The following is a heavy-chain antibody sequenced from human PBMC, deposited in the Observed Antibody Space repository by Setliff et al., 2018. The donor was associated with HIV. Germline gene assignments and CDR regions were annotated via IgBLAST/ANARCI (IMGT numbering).Heavy chain of an antibody. J-gene: IGHJ5*02. CDR2: IIPISGTV. D-gene: IGHD2-2*01. CDR3: ARDFGGYCSSMSCPGLFDP. CDR1: GGTFSNYG. V-gene: IGHV1-69*05. Sequence: SVKVSCKASGGTFSNYGMSWVRQAPGQGLEWMGGIIPISGTVNYAQKFWGRVTITTHESTSTAYMELSSLRSEDTAVYYCARDFGGYCSSMSCPGLFDPWGQGTLVTVSS.